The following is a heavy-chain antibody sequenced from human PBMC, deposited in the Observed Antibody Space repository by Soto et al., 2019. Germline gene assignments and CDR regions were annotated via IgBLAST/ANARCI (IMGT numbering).Heavy chain of an antibody. CDR2: IYSGGST. V-gene: IGHV3-66*01. D-gene: IGHD1-1*01. J-gene: IGHJ5*02. Sequence: EVLVVESGGGLVQPGGSLRLSCTASGFTVSSNYMNWVRQAPGKGLEWVSVIYSGGSTYYADSVKGRFTISRDNSKNPLYLQMNSLRAEDTAVYYCARDRGRNCFDPWGQGTLVTVSS. CDR3: ARDRGRNCFDP. CDR1: GFTVSSNY.